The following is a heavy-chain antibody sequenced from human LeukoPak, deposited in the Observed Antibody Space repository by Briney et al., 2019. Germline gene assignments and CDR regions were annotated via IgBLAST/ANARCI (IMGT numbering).Heavy chain of an antibody. Sequence: SETLSLTCAVHGGSFSGYYSSWIRQPPGKGLEWIGATNHSGSTNYNPSLKSRVTISVDTSKNQLSPKLSSVTAADTAVYYCARGLGSSRPKRLRYMDVWGKGTTVTVSS. CDR3: ARGLGSSRPKRLRYMDV. V-gene: IGHV4-34*01. CDR1: GGSFSGYY. D-gene: IGHD6-13*01. CDR2: TNHSGST. J-gene: IGHJ6*03.